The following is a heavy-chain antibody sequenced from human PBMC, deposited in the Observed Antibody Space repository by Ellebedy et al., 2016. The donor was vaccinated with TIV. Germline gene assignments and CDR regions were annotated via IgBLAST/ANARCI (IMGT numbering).Heavy chain of an antibody. V-gene: IGHV4-4*02. CDR2: IYHSGST. CDR1: GGSISSSNW. J-gene: IGHJ4*02. D-gene: IGHD3-22*01. CDR3: ARTRNYYDSSGYSRSPNYFDY. Sequence: GSLRLXXAVSGGSISSSNWWSWVRQPPGKGLEWIGEIYHSGSTNYNPSLKSRVTISVDKSKNQFSLKLNSVTAADTAVYYCARTRNYYDSSGYSRSPNYFDYWGQGTLVTVSS.